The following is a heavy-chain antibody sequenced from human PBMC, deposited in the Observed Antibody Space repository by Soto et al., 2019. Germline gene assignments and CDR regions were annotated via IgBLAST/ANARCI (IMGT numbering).Heavy chain of an antibody. J-gene: IGHJ6*03. Sequence: QVQLVQSGAEVKEPGASVTGSCRASGDRFTDYYMHWVRQAPGQGLEWRGWINPNSGVTKYAQKFQGWVTMTRDTSIRTAYMQLSRLGFDDTAIYYCARESGGATATLDYYYFYMDVWGTGTTVTVSS. D-gene: IGHD5-12*01. V-gene: IGHV1-2*04. CDR2: INPNSGVT. CDR3: ARESGGATATLDYYYFYMDV. CDR1: GDRFTDYY.